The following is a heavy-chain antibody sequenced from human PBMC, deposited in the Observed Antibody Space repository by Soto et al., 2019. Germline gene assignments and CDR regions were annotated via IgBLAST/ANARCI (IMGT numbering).Heavy chain of an antibody. CDR3: ARDAGRCDGGRCYGILLDA. CDR2: IQSGGTT. CDR1: GFTVSSKY. J-gene: IGHJ6*04. D-gene: IGHD2-15*01. Sequence: EVQLVESGGGLVQPGGSLRLSCAASGFTVSSKYMTWVRQAPGKGLEWVSLIQSGGTTYYADSVKGRFTISRDTSVNTLHLQMDSLGLEDTPVYYCARDAGRCDGGRCYGILLDAWGKGTTVTVSS. V-gene: IGHV3-66*01.